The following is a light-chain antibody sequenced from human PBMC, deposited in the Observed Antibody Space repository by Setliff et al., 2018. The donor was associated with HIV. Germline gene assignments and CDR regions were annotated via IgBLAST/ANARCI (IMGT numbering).Light chain of an antibody. Sequence: QSVLAQPASVSGSPGQSITISCTGTSTDVGGYDYVSWYQQHPGKAPKLTIYEVSNRPSGVSNRFSGSKSGNTASLTISGLQAEDEADYYCSSYTSSSTPALVFGTGTKVTVL. CDR2: EVS. V-gene: IGLV2-14*01. J-gene: IGLJ1*01. CDR1: STDVGGYDY. CDR3: SSYTSSSTPALV.